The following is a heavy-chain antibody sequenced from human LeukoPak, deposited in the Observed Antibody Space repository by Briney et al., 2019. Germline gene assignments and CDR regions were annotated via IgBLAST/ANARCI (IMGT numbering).Heavy chain of an antibody. Sequence: ASVKVSCKASGYTFTSYDINWVRQATGQGLEWMGWMNPNSGNTGYAQKFQGRVTITRNTSISTAYMELNSLRAEDTAVYYCAKDPTYSSSWQIDYWGQGTLVTVSS. D-gene: IGHD6-13*01. CDR1: GYTFTSYD. CDR2: MNPNSGNT. J-gene: IGHJ4*02. V-gene: IGHV1-8*03. CDR3: AKDPTYSSSWQIDY.